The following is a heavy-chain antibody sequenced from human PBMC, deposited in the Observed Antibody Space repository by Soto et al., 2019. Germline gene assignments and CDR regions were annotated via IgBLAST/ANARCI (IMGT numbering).Heavy chain of an antibody. CDR3: ARDIRGDFWSGYYKDAFDI. Sequence: PGGSLRLSCAASGFTFSSYSMNWVRQAPGKGLEWVSSISSSSSYIYYADSVKGRFTISRDNAKNSLYLQMNSLRAEDTAVYYCARDIRGDFWSGYYKDAFDIWGQGTMVTVS. V-gene: IGHV3-21*01. CDR2: ISSSSSYI. CDR1: GFTFSSYS. D-gene: IGHD3-3*01. J-gene: IGHJ3*02.